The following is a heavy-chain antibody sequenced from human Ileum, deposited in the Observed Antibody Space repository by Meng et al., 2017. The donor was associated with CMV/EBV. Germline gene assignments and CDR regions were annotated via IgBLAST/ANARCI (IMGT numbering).Heavy chain of an antibody. J-gene: IGHJ3*02. Sequence: GGSLRLSCAASGFTFSNAWMSWVRQAPGKGLEWVGRIKSKTDGGTTDYAAPVKGRFTISRDDSKHTLYLQMNSLKTEDTAVYYCTTVVQLWLHGPPHDAFDIWGQGTMVTVSS. CDR3: TTVVQLWLHGPPHDAFDI. CDR2: IKSKTDGGTT. CDR1: GFTFSNAW. V-gene: IGHV3-15*01. D-gene: IGHD5-18*01.